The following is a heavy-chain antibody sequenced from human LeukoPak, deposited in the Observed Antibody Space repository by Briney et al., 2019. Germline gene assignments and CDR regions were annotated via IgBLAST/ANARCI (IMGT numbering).Heavy chain of an antibody. Sequence: RGSLRLSRAAPGFIFSNYWMHWVRQTPGKGLVCVSRINTDGSIARYADSVKGRFTISRDNTKNTQYLQMNRLRAQDTALFYSGRGRGECCVTDWGQGTLVTVSS. CDR3: GRGRGECCVTD. J-gene: IGHJ4*02. V-gene: IGHV3-74*01. CDR2: INTDGSIA. D-gene: IGHD2-21*01. CDR1: GFIFSNYW.